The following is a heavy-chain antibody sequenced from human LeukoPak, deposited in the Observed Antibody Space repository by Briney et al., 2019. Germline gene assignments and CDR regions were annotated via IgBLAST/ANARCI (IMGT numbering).Heavy chain of an antibody. D-gene: IGHD3-3*01. CDR2: ISGYNGNT. J-gene: IGHJ5*02. V-gene: IGHV1-18*01. Sequence: ASVKVSCKASGYTFTNYGITWVRQAPGQGLEWMGWISGYNGNTNYAQKLQGRVTMTTDTSTSTAYMELRSLRSDDTAVYYCARGTYYDFWSGYYSYNWFDPWGQGTLVTVSS. CDR1: GYTFTNYG. CDR3: ARGTYYDFWSGYYSYNWFDP.